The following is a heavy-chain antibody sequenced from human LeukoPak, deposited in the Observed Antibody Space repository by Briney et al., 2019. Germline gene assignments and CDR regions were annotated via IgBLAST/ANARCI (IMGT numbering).Heavy chain of an antibody. D-gene: IGHD3-16*01. CDR1: GFTFSSYA. CDR2: ISGSGGST. CDR3: TGGLDPVGY. Sequence: GGSLRLSCAASGFTFSSYAMSWVRQAPGKGLEWVSAISGSGGSTYYADSVKGRFTISRDNSKNTLYLQMNSLKTEDTAVYYCTGGLDPVGYWGQGTLVTVSS. V-gene: IGHV3-23*01. J-gene: IGHJ4*02.